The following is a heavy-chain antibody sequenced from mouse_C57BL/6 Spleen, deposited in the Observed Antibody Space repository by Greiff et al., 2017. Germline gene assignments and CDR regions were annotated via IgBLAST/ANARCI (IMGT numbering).Heavy chain of an antibody. V-gene: IGHV1-53*01. CDR1: GYTFTSYW. J-gene: IGHJ2*01. Sequence: QVHVKQSGTELVKPGASVKLSCKASGYTFTSYWMHWVKQRPGQGLEWIGNINPSNGGTNYNEKFTSKATLTVDKSSSTAYMQLSSLTSEDSAVYYCAREREGYYFDYWGQGTTLTVSS. CDR2: INPSNGGT. CDR3: AREREGYYFDY.